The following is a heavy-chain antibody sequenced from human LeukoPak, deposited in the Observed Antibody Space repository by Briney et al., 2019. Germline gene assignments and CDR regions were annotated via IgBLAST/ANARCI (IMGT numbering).Heavy chain of an antibody. J-gene: IGHJ4*02. Sequence: RGCLRLSRAASGFTLSSYSMNWVRPAPGKGLEGVSSISSSRSYIYYADSAKGRFTISRDNAKKSLYLQMNSLRAEDTPGYYCARDQGVYSSWAVSYFDYWGPGTLVTVSS. D-gene: IGHD6-6*01. CDR1: GFTLSSYS. CDR2: ISSSRSYI. V-gene: IGHV3-21*01. CDR3: ARDQGVYSSWAVSYFDY.